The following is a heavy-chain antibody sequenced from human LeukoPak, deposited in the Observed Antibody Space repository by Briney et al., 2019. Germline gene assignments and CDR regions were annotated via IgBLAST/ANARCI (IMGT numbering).Heavy chain of an antibody. CDR2: ISGSGGST. CDR1: GFTFSNAW. J-gene: IGHJ4*02. Sequence: GGSLRLSCAASGFTFSNAWMTWVRQAPGKGLEWVSTISGSGGSTYYADSVKGRFTTSRDDSKNTLYLQMNSLRAEDTAVYYCAKGGKYSGSPIDYWGQGTLVTVSS. D-gene: IGHD6-13*01. V-gene: IGHV3-23*01. CDR3: AKGGKYSGSPIDY.